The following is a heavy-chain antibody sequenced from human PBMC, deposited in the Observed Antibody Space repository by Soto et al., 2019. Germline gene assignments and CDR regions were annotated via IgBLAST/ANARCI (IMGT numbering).Heavy chain of an antibody. J-gene: IGHJ6*02. CDR3: ASPYSSSFYYYGLDV. Sequence: QVQLVQSGAEVKKPGSSVKVSCKASGGTFNSYAISWVRQAPGQGLEWMGGITPIFGTANYAQKFQGRVTITADESTSTAYMELSSLRSEDTAVYYCASPYSSSFYYYGLDVWGQGTTVTVSS. CDR1: GGTFNSYA. V-gene: IGHV1-69*12. CDR2: ITPIFGTA. D-gene: IGHD6-6*01.